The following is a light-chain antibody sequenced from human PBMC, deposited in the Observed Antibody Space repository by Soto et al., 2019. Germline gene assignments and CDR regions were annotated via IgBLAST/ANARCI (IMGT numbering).Light chain of an antibody. CDR3: QQYNSNPLT. CDR2: KAS. J-gene: IGKJ4*01. V-gene: IGKV1-5*03. CDR1: QSISAW. Sequence: DIPMTQSPSTLSASVGDRVIITCRASQSISAWLAWYQQKPGKAPKLLIYKASSLESGVPSRFSGSGSGTEFTLTISGLQPDDFATYYCQQYNSNPLTFGGGTKVEIK.